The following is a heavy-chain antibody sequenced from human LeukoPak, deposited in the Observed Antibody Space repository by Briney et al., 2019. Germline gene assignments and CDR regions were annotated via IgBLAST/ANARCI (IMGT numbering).Heavy chain of an antibody. Sequence: GGSLRLSCAASGFTFSSYWMHWVRHAPGKGLEWVSGISWNSGSIAYADSVKGRFTISRDNAKNSLYLQMNSLRAEDTALYYCAKDGRYYDSSGNFDYWGQGTLVTVSS. V-gene: IGHV3-9*01. CDR1: GFTFSSYW. D-gene: IGHD3-22*01. CDR2: ISWNSGSI. CDR3: AKDGRYYDSSGNFDY. J-gene: IGHJ4*02.